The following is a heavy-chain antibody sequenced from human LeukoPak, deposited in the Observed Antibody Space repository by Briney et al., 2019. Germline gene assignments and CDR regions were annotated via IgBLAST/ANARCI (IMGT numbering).Heavy chain of an antibody. V-gene: IGHV3-7*04. CDR3: ARDRQSGSYYPPGSFDY. Sequence: GGSLRLSCAASGFTFTNYWMTWVRQAPGKGLEWVAHINQDGSEKYYVDFLKGRFTISRDDAKNSVYLQMNSLRAEDTAVYYCARDRQSGSYYPPGSFDYWGEGTLVTVSS. D-gene: IGHD1-26*01. CDR2: INQDGSEK. CDR1: GFTFTNYW. J-gene: IGHJ4*02.